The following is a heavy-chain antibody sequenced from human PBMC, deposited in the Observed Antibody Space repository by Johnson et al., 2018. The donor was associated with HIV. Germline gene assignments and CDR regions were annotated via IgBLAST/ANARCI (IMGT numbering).Heavy chain of an antibody. Sequence: QVQLVESGGGLIQPGGSLRLSCVPSGFTFSSYGMHWVRQAPGKGLEWVATTWFDGTNQYYADSVKGRSTISRDNFKKTVHLQMNSLRAEDTAVYYCAKGTSRGWADAFDVWGQGTMVTVSS. D-gene: IGHD6-19*01. J-gene: IGHJ3*01. CDR3: AKGTSRGWADAFDV. CDR2: TWFDGTNQ. CDR1: GFTFSSYG. V-gene: IGHV3-33*06.